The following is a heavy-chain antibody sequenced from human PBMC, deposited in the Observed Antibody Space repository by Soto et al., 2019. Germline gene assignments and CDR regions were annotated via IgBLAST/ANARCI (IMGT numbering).Heavy chain of an antibody. CDR1: SGSISTGNW. Sequence: QVELQESGPRLVKSSGTLSLTGEGSSGSISTGNWWSWFRQPPGKGLEWIGEIYYTGATNYNPSLKSRVTMTIDKSKDQFSLILTSATAADTAVYYCARVFSSGSGWLYYFDFWGQGILVSVSS. D-gene: IGHD6-25*01. CDR2: IYYTGAT. J-gene: IGHJ4*02. CDR3: ARVFSSGSGWLYYFDF. V-gene: IGHV4-4*02.